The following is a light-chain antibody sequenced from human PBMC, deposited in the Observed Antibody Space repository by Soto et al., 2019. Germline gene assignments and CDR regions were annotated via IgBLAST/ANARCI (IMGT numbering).Light chain of an antibody. CDR3: QQYGSSPPIT. Sequence: EIVLTQSPATLSLSPGERATLSCGASQSVSSSYLAWYQQKPGLAPRLLIYDASGRATGIPDRFSGSGSGTDFTLTISRLEPEEFAVYYCQQYGSSPPITFGQGTRLEIK. V-gene: IGKV3D-20*01. CDR1: QSVSSSY. J-gene: IGKJ5*01. CDR2: DAS.